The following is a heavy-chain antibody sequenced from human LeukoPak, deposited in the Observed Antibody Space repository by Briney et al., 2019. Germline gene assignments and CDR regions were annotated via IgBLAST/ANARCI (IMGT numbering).Heavy chain of an antibody. CDR2: ISYDGSNK. V-gene: IGHV3-30*18. J-gene: IGHJ6*04. D-gene: IGHD2-2*01. Sequence: GGSLRLSCAASGFTFSSYVMHWVRQAPGKGLEWVAVISYDGSNKYYADSVKGRFTISRDNSKNTLYLQMNSLRAEDTAVYYCAKDPSPLYCSSTSCSPYGMDVWGKGTTVTVSS. CDR3: AKDPSPLYCSSTSCSPYGMDV. CDR1: GFTFSSYV.